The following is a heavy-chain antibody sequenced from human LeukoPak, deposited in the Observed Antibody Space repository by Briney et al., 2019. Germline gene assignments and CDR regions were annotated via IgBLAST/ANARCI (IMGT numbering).Heavy chain of an antibody. Sequence: GGSLRLSCAASGFTFSSYAMSWVRQAPGKGLEWVSAISGSGGSTYYADSVKGRFTISRDKSKHTLYLQMNSLRAEDTAVYYCAKRLGDGDCDYWGQGTLVTVSS. J-gene: IGHJ4*02. CDR2: ISGSGGST. D-gene: IGHD2-21*02. CDR1: GFTFSSYA. CDR3: AKRLGDGDCDY. V-gene: IGHV3-23*01.